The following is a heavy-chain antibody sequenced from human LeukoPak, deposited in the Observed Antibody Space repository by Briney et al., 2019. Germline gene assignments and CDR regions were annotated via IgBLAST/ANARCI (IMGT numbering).Heavy chain of an antibody. CDR3: ARLRFSDAFDI. J-gene: IGHJ3*02. CDR2: INPNSGGT. V-gene: IGHV1-2*02. CDR1: GYTFTSNA. D-gene: IGHD3-3*01. Sequence: ASVKVSCKASGYTFTSNAMNWVRQAPGQGLEWMGWINPNSGGTNYAQKFQGRVTMTRDTSISTAYMELSRLRSDDTAVYYCARLRFSDAFDIWGQGTMVTVSS.